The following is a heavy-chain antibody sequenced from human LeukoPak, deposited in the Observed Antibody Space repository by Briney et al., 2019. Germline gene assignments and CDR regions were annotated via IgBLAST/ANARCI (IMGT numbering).Heavy chain of an antibody. V-gene: IGHV3-9*01. CDR2: ISWNSGSI. Sequence: PGGSLRLSCAASGFTFDDYAMHWVRQAPGKGLEWVSGISWNSGSIGYADSVKGRFTISRDNAKNSLYLQMNSLRAEDTALYYCARSITMVREVIGGWFDPWGQGTLVTVSS. J-gene: IGHJ5*02. D-gene: IGHD3-10*01. CDR1: GFTFDDYA. CDR3: ARSITMVREVIGGWFDP.